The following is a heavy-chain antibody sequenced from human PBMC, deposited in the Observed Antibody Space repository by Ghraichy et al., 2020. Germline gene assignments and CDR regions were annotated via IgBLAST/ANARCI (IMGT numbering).Heavy chain of an antibody. CDR2: ISGSGGST. CDR1: GFTFSSYA. D-gene: IGHD1-26*01. V-gene: IGHV3-23*01. CDR3: ANTLLSGSSKMCAFDI. J-gene: IGHJ3*02. Sequence: GGSLRLSCAASGFTFSSYAMSWVRQAPGKGLEWVSAISGSGGSTYYADSVKGRFTISRDNSKNTLYLQMNSLRAEDTAVYYCANTLLSGSSKMCAFDIWGQGTMVTVSS.